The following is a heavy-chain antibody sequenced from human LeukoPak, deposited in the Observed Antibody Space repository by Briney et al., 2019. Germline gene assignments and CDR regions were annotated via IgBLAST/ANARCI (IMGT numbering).Heavy chain of an antibody. Sequence: GASVKVSCKGSGYSFTSYGIIWVRQAPGQGLEWVGWISPYNGNTNYAQKLQGRVTMTTDTSTSTAYMELRSLRSDDTAVYYCARDALGLSSGYPCFDYWGQGTLVTVSS. CDR2: ISPYNGNT. J-gene: IGHJ4*02. D-gene: IGHD3-22*01. CDR3: ARDALGLSSGYPCFDY. CDR1: GYSFTSYG. V-gene: IGHV1-18*01.